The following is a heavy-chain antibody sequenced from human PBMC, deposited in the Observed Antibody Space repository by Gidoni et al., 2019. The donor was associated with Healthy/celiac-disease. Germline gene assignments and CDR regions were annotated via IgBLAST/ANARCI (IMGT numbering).Heavy chain of an antibody. Sequence: QVQLVQSGAEVKKPGSSVKVSCKASGGTFSSYALSWVRQAPGQGLEWMGGIIPIFGTANYAQKFQGRVTITADKSTSTAYMELSSLRSEDTAVYYCARGSCSSTSCPVAFDIWGQGTMVTVSS. CDR1: GGTFSSYA. D-gene: IGHD2-2*01. J-gene: IGHJ3*02. V-gene: IGHV1-69*06. CDR3: ARGSCSSTSCPVAFDI. CDR2: IIPIFGTA.